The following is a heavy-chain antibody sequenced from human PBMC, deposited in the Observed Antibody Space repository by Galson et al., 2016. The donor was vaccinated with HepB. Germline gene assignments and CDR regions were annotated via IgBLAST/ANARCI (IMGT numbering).Heavy chain of an antibody. D-gene: IGHD3-10*01. CDR3: AKDNFGFTPHTEACFDS. CDR1: GFTFDDYA. CDR2: INWNSGSI. V-gene: IGHV3-9*01. J-gene: IGHJ4*02. Sequence: SLRLSCAASGFTFDDYAMHWVRQAPGKGLEWVSGINWNSGSIDYADSVKGRFTISRDNAKNALYLQMNSLRAEDTALYYCAKDNFGFTPHTEACFDSWGQGSLVTVSS.